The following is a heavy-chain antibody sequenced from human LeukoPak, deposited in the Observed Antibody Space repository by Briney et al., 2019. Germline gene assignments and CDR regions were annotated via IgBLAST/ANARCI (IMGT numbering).Heavy chain of an antibody. Sequence: SETLSLTCTVSGGSISNYYWNWIRQPPGKGLEWIGYIDYSGSTNYNPSLGSRVTISVDTSKNQFSLKLSSVTAADTAVYYRARHGVRAAALGGMDVWGQGTTVTVSS. V-gene: IGHV4-59*08. J-gene: IGHJ6*02. D-gene: IGHD6-13*01. CDR1: GGSISNYY. CDR2: IDYSGST. CDR3: ARHGVRAAALGGMDV.